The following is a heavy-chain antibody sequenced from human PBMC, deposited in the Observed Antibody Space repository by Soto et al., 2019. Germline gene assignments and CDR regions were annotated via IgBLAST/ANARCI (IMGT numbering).Heavy chain of an antibody. CDR1: GGSIGSSSYY. V-gene: IGHV4-39*01. Sequence: SETLSLTCTVSGGSIGSSSYYWGWIRQPPGKGLEWIGSIYYSGSTYYNPSLKSRVTISVDTSKNQFSLKLSSVTAADTAVYYCARRWGFWSGYPPHYYYYGMDVWGQGTTVTVSS. CDR3: ARRWGFWSGYPPHYYYYGMDV. D-gene: IGHD3-3*01. CDR2: IYYSGST. J-gene: IGHJ6*02.